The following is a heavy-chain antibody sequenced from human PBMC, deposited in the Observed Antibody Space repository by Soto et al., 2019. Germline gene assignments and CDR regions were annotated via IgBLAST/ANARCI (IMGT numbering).Heavy chain of an antibody. J-gene: IGHJ4*02. CDR2: ISGSGGST. CDR3: AKGGEIFPRGYSYGGFDY. D-gene: IGHD5-18*01. CDR1: GFTFSSYA. V-gene: IGHV3-23*01. Sequence: GGSLRLSCAASGFTFSSYAMSWVRQAPGKGLEWVSAISGSGGSTYYADSVKGRFTISRDNSKNTLYLQMNSLRAEDTAVYYCAKGGEIFPRGYSYGGFDYWGQGTLVTVSS.